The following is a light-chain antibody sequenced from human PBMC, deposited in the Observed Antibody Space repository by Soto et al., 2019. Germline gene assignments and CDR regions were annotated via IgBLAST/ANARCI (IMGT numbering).Light chain of an antibody. CDR1: QTVLNNY. Sequence: EIVLTQSPGTHSLSPGEGATLSCRASQTVLNNYLTWYQQKPGQAPRRLIFGASFRATGIPDRFSGSGSGTDFTLTISRLEPEDFAVYYCQKYGSSPQKFGQGTKVDIK. J-gene: IGKJ1*01. V-gene: IGKV3-20*01. CDR2: GAS. CDR3: QKYGSSPQK.